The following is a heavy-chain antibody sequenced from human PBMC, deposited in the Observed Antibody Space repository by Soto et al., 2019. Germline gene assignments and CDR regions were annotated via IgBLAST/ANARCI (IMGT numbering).Heavy chain of an antibody. V-gene: IGHV3-33*08. CDR1: RLTFTTYD. CDR2: IWSDGSRQ. CDR3: AWKPRGGAYDMDV. D-gene: IGHD1-1*01. Sequence: GGSLRLSCAASRLTFTTYDMHWVRQAPGKGLEWVALIWSDGSRQFYGDSVKGRFTISRDNSKNTLSLQMNSLRVEDTAVYYCAWKPRGGAYDMDVWGQGTTVTVSS. J-gene: IGHJ6*02.